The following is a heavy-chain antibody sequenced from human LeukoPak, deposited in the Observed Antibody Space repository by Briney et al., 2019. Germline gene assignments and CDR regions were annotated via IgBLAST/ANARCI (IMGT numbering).Heavy chain of an antibody. CDR3: ARPSYCVADNCGYWLDP. CDR1: GYAFTKYL. D-gene: IGHD2-21*01. V-gene: IGHV1-46*01. J-gene: IGHJ5*02. Sequence: ASVKVSCKTSGYAFTKYLIHWVRQAPGQGLEWMGTINPQGDITNYAQRFQGRITLTEDTSTSTVYMELSSLTSEDTAVYYCARPSYCVADNCGYWLDPWGPGTLVTVSS. CDR2: INPQGDIT.